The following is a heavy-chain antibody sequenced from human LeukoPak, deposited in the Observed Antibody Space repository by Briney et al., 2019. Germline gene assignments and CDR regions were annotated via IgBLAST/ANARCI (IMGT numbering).Heavy chain of an antibody. D-gene: IGHD1-7*01. CDR3: ARDGGTNYPNWFDP. Sequence: PSETLSLTCTVSGGSISSSSYYWGWIRQPPGKGLEWIGSIYYSGSTYYNPSLKSRVTISVDTSKNQFSLKLSSVTAADTAVYYCARDGGTNYPNWFDPWGQGTLVTVSS. V-gene: IGHV4-39*07. CDR1: GGSISSSSYY. CDR2: IYYSGST. J-gene: IGHJ5*02.